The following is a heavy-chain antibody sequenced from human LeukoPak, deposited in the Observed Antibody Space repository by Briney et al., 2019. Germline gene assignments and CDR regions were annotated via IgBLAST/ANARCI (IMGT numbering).Heavy chain of an antibody. D-gene: IGHD2-2*01. Sequence: GGSLRLSCAASGFTFSSYGMHRVRQAPGKGLEWVAFIRYDGSNKYYADSVKGRFTISRDNSKNTLYLQMNSLRAEDTAVYYCAKDFSQYQLLYYFDYWGQGTLVTVSS. CDR3: AKDFSQYQLLYYFDY. CDR2: IRYDGSNK. J-gene: IGHJ4*02. V-gene: IGHV3-30*02. CDR1: GFTFSSYG.